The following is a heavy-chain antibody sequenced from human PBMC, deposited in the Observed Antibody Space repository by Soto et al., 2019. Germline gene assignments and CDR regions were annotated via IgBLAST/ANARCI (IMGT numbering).Heavy chain of an antibody. V-gene: IGHV1-69*01. CDR2: IIPIFGTA. CDR3: ARDAYGGIDY. CDR1: GGTFSSYA. J-gene: IGHJ4*02. Sequence: QVQLVQSGAEVKKPGSSVKVSCKASGGTFSSYAISWVRQAPGQGLEWMGGIIPIFGTANYAQKFQGRVTITADESTSTAYMELSSLRSXXXXXXXCARDAYGGIDYWGQGTLVTVSS. D-gene: IGHD2-15*01.